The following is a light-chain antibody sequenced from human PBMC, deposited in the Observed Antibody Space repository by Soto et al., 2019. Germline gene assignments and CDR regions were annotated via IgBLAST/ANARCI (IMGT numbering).Light chain of an antibody. J-gene: IGKJ3*01. Sequence: EIVLTQSPGTLSLSPGERGTLSCRASQSVSNNYLAWYQQKPGQAPRLLIYGAYTRVTGIPDRFSGSGSGTDFTLTISRLGPEDFAVYYCQQYGSSPLTFGPGTKVDIK. CDR2: GAY. CDR3: QQYGSSPLT. CDR1: QSVSNNY. V-gene: IGKV3-20*01.